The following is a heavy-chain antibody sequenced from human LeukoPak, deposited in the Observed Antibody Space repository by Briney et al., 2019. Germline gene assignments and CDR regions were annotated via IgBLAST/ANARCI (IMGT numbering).Heavy chain of an antibody. CDR1: GFTFSSYS. V-gene: IGHV3-21*05. Sequence: GGSLRLSCAASGFTFSSYSMNWVRQAPGKGLEWVSYITSSSSHTNYADSVKGRFTISRDNAKNSLYLQMNSLRAEDTAVYYCARQRAFGGVISYWGQGTLVTVSS. CDR2: ITSSSSHT. D-gene: IGHD3-16*01. CDR3: ARQRAFGGVISY. J-gene: IGHJ4*02.